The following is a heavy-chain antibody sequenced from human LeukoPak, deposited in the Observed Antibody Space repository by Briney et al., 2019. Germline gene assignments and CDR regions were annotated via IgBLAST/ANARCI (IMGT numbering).Heavy chain of an antibody. J-gene: IGHJ4*02. V-gene: IGHV4-59*01. Sequence: SETLSLTCNVSGGSIRGYYWSWIRQPPGKGLEWIGYIYSSGSTNYNPSLKSRVTMPVDTSKNQFSLKVSSVTAADTAVYYCAKDLGGSYLRNYWGQGTLVTVSS. CDR3: AKDLGGSYLRNY. CDR1: GGSIRGYY. CDR2: IYSSGST. D-gene: IGHD1-26*01.